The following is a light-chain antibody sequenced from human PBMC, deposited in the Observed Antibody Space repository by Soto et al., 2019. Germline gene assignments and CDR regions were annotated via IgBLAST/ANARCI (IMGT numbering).Light chain of an antibody. V-gene: IGKV3-15*01. J-gene: IGKJ2*01. CDR2: GAS. CDR1: QSVNTN. CDR3: QQHNSFPRS. Sequence: EIVMTQSPATLSVSPGERATLSCRASQSVNTNFAWYQQKPGQAPRLLIYGASTRATGIPARFSGSGSGTEFTLTISSLQSEDYATYYCQQHNSFPRSFGQGTKVDIK.